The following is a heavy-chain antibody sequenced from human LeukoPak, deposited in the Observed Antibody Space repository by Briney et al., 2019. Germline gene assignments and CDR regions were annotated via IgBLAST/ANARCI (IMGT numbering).Heavy chain of an antibody. CDR3: ARQRWELLLYYYYYYYMDV. V-gene: IGHV4-34*01. D-gene: IGHD1-26*01. CDR1: GGSFSGYY. CDR2: INHSGST. Sequence: SETLSLTCAVYGGSFSGYYWSWIRQPPGKGLEWIGEINHSGSTNYNPSPKSRVTISVDTSKNQFSLKLSSVTAADTAVYYCARQRWELLLYYYYYYYMDVWGKGTTVTVSS. J-gene: IGHJ6*03.